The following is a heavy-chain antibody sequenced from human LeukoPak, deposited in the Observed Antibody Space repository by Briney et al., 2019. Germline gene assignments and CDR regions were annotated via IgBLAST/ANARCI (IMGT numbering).Heavy chain of an antibody. D-gene: IGHD4-23*01. CDR2: IYNSGSA. J-gene: IGHJ4*02. Sequence: SETLSHTCTVSGDSIRSYNWNWIRQPAGKGLEWIGHIYNSGSADYNPSLKGRATMSIDTSKNHFSLKLTSVTAADTAVYYCARFLGTPAFDYWGPGTLVTVSS. CDR1: GDSIRSYN. CDR3: ARFLGTPAFDY. V-gene: IGHV4-4*07.